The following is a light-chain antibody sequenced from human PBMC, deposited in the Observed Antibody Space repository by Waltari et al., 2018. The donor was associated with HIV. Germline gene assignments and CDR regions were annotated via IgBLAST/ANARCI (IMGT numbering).Light chain of an antibody. V-gene: IGLV1-47*01. Sequence: QSVLTQPLSASGTPGQRVTISCSGSSSHIGDFSVSWYQHLPGAAPKLLISANNRRPSGVPDRFSGSRSGTSASLAISGLRSEDEAVYSCAVWDDSLRGGVFGGGTKLTVL. CDR3: AVWDDSLRGGV. J-gene: IGLJ3*02. CDR2: ANN. CDR1: SSHIGDFS.